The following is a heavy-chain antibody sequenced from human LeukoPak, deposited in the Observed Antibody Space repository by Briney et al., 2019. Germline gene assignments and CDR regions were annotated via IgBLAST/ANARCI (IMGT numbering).Heavy chain of an antibody. V-gene: IGHV3-23*01. D-gene: IGHD3-22*01. Sequence: GASLRLSCAATGFTFSSYAMRWVRQAPGQGLEWVSAISGSGGSTYYADSVKGRFTISRDNSKNTLYLQMNSLRAEDTAVYYCAGLYDSDYWGQGTLVTVSS. J-gene: IGHJ4*02. CDR3: AGLYDSDY. CDR1: GFTFSSYA. CDR2: ISGSGGST.